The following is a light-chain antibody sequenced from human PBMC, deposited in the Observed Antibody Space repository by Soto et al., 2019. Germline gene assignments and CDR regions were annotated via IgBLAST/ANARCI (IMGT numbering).Light chain of an antibody. CDR2: RAS. CDR1: QSLGGN. Sequence: EIVMTPSPATLAVSPGDTATLSCWASQSLGGNLALYQQKPGQAPRLLIFRASSRATGVPARFSASGSGTGFTITISGLQSDDFAVYYCQQYSNWPPWTFGPGTTVDSK. CDR3: QQYSNWPPWT. V-gene: IGKV3-15*01. J-gene: IGKJ1*01.